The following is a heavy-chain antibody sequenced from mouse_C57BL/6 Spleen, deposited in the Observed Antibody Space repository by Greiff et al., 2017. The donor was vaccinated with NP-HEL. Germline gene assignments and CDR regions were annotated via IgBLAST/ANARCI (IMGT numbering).Heavy chain of an antibody. CDR3: ARDQGMITARYFDV. D-gene: IGHD2-4*01. CDR2: ISDGGSYT. V-gene: IGHV5-4*01. CDR1: GFTFSSYA. Sequence: EVKLVESGGGLVKPGGSLKLSCAASGFTFSSYAMSWVRQTPEKRLEWVATISDGGSYTYYPDNVKGRFTISRDNAKNNLYLQMSHLKSEDTAMYYCARDQGMITARYFDVWGTGTTVTVSS. J-gene: IGHJ1*03.